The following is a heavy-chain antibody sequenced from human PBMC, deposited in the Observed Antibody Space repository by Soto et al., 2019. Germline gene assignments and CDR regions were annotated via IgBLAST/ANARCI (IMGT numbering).Heavy chain of an antibody. V-gene: IGHV3-48*01. Sequence: GGSLRLSCAASGFTFSSYSMNWVRQAPGKGLEWVSYISSSSSTIYYADSVKGRFTISRDNAKNSLYLQMNSLRAEDTAVYYCARVPLELPAGLAPNYYMDVWGKGTTVTVSS. J-gene: IGHJ6*03. D-gene: IGHD1-7*01. CDR1: GFTFSSYS. CDR3: ARVPLELPAGLAPNYYMDV. CDR2: ISSSSSTI.